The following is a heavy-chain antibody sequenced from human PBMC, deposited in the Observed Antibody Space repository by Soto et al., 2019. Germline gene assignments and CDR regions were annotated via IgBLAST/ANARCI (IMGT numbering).Heavy chain of an antibody. CDR1: GFTFSSYG. V-gene: IGHV3-30*18. D-gene: IGHD6-13*01. Sequence: QVQLVESGGGVVQPGRSLRLSCAASGFTFSSYGMHWVRQAPGKGLEWVAVISYDGSNKYYADSAKGRFTISRDNSKNTLYLQMNSLRAEDTAVYYCAKETTGYSSSWYGDDYYYYYMDVWGKGTTVTVSS. CDR2: ISYDGSNK. J-gene: IGHJ6*03. CDR3: AKETTGYSSSWYGDDYYYYYMDV.